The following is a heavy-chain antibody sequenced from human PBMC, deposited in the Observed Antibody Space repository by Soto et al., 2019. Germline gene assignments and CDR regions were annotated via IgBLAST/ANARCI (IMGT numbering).Heavy chain of an antibody. Sequence: QEHLVESGGGVVQPGRSLRLCCAASRSIFSGYGMHWVRQAPGKGLEWVAVIWYDGSNKYYADSVKGRFTISRDNSKNMLYLQMDSLRVEDTAVYYCARDGIGGTVFRGFSDYRGQGTLVIVSS. J-gene: IGHJ4*02. CDR3: ARDGIGGTVFRGFSDY. V-gene: IGHV3-33*01. CDR2: IWYDGSNK. D-gene: IGHD1-7*01. CDR1: RSIFSGYG.